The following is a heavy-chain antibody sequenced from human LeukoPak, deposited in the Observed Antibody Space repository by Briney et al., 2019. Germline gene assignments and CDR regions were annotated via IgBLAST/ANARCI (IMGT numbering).Heavy chain of an antibody. Sequence: GRSLRLSCAASGFTFDDYAMHWVRQAPGKGLEWVSGINWNRGSIGYADSVKGRFTISRDNAKNSLYLQMNSLRAEDTALYYCAKDLGGEFYHYYGMDVWGQGTTVTVSS. D-gene: IGHD3-10*01. CDR1: GFTFDDYA. CDR3: AKDLGGEFYHYYGMDV. V-gene: IGHV3-9*01. J-gene: IGHJ6*02. CDR2: INWNRGSI.